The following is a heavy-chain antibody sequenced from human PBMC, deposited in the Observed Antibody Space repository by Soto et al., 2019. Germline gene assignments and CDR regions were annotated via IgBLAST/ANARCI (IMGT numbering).Heavy chain of an antibody. CDR3: AGVDTAIVGPRWSDYYYGMDV. D-gene: IGHD5-18*01. V-gene: IGHV2-5*02. CDR1: GFSLSTSGVG. Sequence: QITLKESGPALVKPTQTLTLTCTFSGFSLSTSGVGVGWIRQPPGKALEWLALIYWDDDKGYSPSLKSRLTSTKDLAKSQVDLTRTHMDPVDTATYYCAGVDTAIVGPRWSDYYYGMDVWGQGTTVTVSS. CDR2: IYWDDDK. J-gene: IGHJ6*01.